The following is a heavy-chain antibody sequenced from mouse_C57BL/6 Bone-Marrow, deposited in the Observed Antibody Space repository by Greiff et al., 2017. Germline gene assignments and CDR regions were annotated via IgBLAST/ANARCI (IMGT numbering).Heavy chain of an antibody. Sequence: QVQLQQPGAELVRPGTSVKLSCKASGYTFTSYWMHWVNQRPGQGLEWIGVIDPSDSYTNYNQKFKGKATLTVDPSSSTAYMQLSRLTSEDSAVYYCARDDGYYVFAYWGQGTLVTVSA. CDR3: ARDDGYYVFAY. D-gene: IGHD2-3*01. CDR1: GYTFTSYW. J-gene: IGHJ3*01. CDR2: IDPSDSYT. V-gene: IGHV1-59*01.